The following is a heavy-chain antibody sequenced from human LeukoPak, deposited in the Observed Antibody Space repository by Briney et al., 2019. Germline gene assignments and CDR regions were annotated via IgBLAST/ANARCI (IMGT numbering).Heavy chain of an antibody. D-gene: IGHD4-11*01. CDR2: IYYSGST. J-gene: IGHJ2*01. CDR1: GGSISSYY. V-gene: IGHV4-59*01. Sequence: SETLSLTCTVSGGSISSYYWSWIRQPPGKGLEWIGYIYYSGSTNYNPSLKSRVTISVDTSKNQLSLKLSSVTAADTAVYYCARGGNYDWYFDLWGRGTLVTVSS. CDR3: ARGGNYDWYFDL.